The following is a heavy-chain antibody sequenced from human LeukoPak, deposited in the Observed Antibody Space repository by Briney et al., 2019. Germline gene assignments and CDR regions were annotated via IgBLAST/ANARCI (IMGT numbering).Heavy chain of an antibody. CDR1: GASISSYY. J-gene: IGHJ1*01. CDR3: ARGGGYFQH. V-gene: IGHV4-59*01. CDR2: IYYTGST. Sequence: SENLSLTCTVSGASISSYYWSWIRQPPGKGLEWIGYIYYTGSTNYNPSLKSRVTLSVDTSKSQFSLKLSSVTAADTAVYYCARGGGYFQHWGQGTLVT.